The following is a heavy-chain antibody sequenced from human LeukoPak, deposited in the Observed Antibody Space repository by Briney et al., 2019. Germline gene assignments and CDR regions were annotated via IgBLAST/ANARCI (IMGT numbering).Heavy chain of an antibody. D-gene: IGHD3-9*01. CDR2: IYSGGST. Sequence: PGGSLRLSCAASGFTVSSNHMSWVRQAAGKGLEWVSVIYSGGSTYYADSVKGRFTISRDNSKNTLYLQMNSLRAEDTAVYYCARTGYANNWFDPWGQGTLVTVSS. CDR3: ARTGYANNWFDP. V-gene: IGHV3-53*01. J-gene: IGHJ5*02. CDR1: GFTVSSNH.